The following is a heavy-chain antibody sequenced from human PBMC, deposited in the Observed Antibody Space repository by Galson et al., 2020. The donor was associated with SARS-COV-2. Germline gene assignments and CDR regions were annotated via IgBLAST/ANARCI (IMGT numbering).Heavy chain of an antibody. D-gene: IGHD4-17*01. J-gene: IGHJ3*02. CDR1: GYSISSGYY. CDR3: ARRIGKVRSGDRVGAFDI. V-gene: IGHV4-38-2*01. CDR2: IYHSGST. Sequence: PSETLSLTCAVSGYSISSGYYWGWIRQPPGKGLEWIGSIYHSGSTYYNPSLKSRVTISVDTSKNQFSLKLSSVTAADTAVYYCARRIGKVRSGDRVGAFDIWGQGTMVTVSS.